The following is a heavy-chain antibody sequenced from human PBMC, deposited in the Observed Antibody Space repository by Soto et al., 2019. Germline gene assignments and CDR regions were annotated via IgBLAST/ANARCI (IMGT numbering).Heavy chain of an antibody. CDR1: GGSISSYY. CDR2: IYYSGST. J-gene: IGHJ5*02. CDR3: AKALGYSYGNWFDP. Sequence: SETLSLTCTVPGGSISSYYWSWIRQPPGKGLEWIGYIYYSGSTNYNPSLKSRVTISVDTSKNQFSLKLSSVTAADTAVYYCAKALGYSYGNWFDPWGQGTLVTVPS. V-gene: IGHV4-59*01. D-gene: IGHD5-18*01.